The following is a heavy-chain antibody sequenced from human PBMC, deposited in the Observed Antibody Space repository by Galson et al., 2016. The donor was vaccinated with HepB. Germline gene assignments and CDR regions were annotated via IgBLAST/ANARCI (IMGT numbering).Heavy chain of an antibody. CDR3: AKAPYGT. J-gene: IGHJ5*02. CDR2: IYYSGTT. D-gene: IGHD4-17*01. Sequence: ETLSLTCTVSGGSISSYCWSWIRQPPGKRLEWIGYIYYSGTTSYNPSLKSRVTISADTSKNQFSLKLTSVTAADTAVYYCAKAPYGTWGQGTLVTVSS. V-gene: IGHV4-59*01. CDR1: GGSISSYC.